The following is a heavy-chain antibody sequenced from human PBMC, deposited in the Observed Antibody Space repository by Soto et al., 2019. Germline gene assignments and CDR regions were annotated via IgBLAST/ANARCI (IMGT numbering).Heavy chain of an antibody. Sequence: PGGSLRLSCAASGFTFSSYWMHWVRQAPGKGLVWVSRLKTDGSSTSYADSVKGRFTISRDNAKNTLYLQMNSLRAEDTAVYYCARDPGNRIDYWGQGTLVTVSS. CDR2: LKTDGSST. CDR3: ARDPGNRIDY. J-gene: IGHJ4*02. V-gene: IGHV3-74*01. CDR1: GFTFSSYW.